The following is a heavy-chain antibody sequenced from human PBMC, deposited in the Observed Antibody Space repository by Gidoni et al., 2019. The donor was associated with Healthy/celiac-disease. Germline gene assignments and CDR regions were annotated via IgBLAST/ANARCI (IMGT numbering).Heavy chain of an antibody. CDR2: ISWNSGSI. Sequence: EVQLGESGGGGGGAGRCRRRAGAASGRPGAADAMPWVRQAPGKGLEWVSGISWNSGSIGYADSVKGRFTISRDNAKNSLYLQMNSLRAEDTALYYCAKDIVYDSSGPHAFDIWGQGTMVTVSS. CDR3: AKDIVYDSSGPHAFDI. D-gene: IGHD3-22*01. J-gene: IGHJ3*02. CDR1: GRPGAADA. V-gene: IGHV3-9*01.